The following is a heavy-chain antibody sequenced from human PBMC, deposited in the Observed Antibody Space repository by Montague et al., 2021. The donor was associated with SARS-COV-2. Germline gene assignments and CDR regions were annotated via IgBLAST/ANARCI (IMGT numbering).Heavy chain of an antibody. V-gene: IGHV4-4*02. CDR3: ARGRQHINMVVVVVTGGEYYFDF. Sequence: SETLSLTCAVSGGSISSSNWWSWVRQPPGKGLEWIGEIYHSGSTNYNPSLKSRVTISADTSKNQFSLKMTSVTAADTAVYYCARGRQHINMVVVVVTGGEYYFDFWGQGTLVAVSS. J-gene: IGHJ4*02. D-gene: IGHD3-22*01. CDR2: IYHSGST. CDR1: GGSISSSNW.